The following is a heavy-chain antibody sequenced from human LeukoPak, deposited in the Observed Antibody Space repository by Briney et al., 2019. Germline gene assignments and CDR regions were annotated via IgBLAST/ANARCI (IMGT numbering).Heavy chain of an antibody. CDR2: IYYSGST. CDR3: ARAGRYYDSSGSVFDY. CDR1: GGSISSGGYY. J-gene: IGHJ4*02. Sequence: SETLCLTCTVSGGSISSGGYYWSWIRQHPGKGLEGIGYIYYSGSTYYNPSLKSRVTISVDTSKNQFSLKLSSVTAADTAVYYCARAGRYYDSSGSVFDYWGQGTLVTVSS. D-gene: IGHD3-22*01. V-gene: IGHV4-31*03.